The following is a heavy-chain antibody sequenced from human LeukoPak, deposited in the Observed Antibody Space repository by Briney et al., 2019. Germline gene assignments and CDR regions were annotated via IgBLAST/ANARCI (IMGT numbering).Heavy chain of an antibody. CDR3: ARAICSGGSCYSVAFGI. V-gene: IGHV1-18*01. CDR1: GYTFTSYG. CDR2: ISAYNGNT. Sequence: ASVKVSCKASGYTFTSYGIIWVRQAPGQGLEWMGWISAYNGNTNYAQKLQGRVTMTTDTSTSTAYMELRSLRSDDTAVYYCARAICSGGSCYSVAFGIWGQGTMVTVSS. J-gene: IGHJ3*02. D-gene: IGHD2-15*01.